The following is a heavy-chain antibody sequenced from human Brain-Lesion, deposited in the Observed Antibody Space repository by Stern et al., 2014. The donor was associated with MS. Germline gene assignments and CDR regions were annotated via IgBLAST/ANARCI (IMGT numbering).Heavy chain of an antibody. CDR2: IFNSGST. V-gene: IGHV4-61*02. CDR3: ARGRVVPGFQYYATDV. D-gene: IGHD2-2*01. Sequence: QVQLVESGPGLVKPSQTLSLSCTVSGGSISSGGYYWSWIRQPAGKGLEWIGRIFNSGSTSYNPSLKSRVTISIDTSKNQLSPRLNSMTAADTAVYYCARGRVVPGFQYYATDVWGQGTTVIVSS. CDR1: GGSISSGGYY. J-gene: IGHJ6*02.